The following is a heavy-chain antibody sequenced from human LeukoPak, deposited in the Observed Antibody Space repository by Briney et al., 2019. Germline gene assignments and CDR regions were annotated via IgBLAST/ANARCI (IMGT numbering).Heavy chain of an antibody. CDR3: ARLGIAAAGTWFDP. Sequence: SETLSLTCTVSGGSISSYYWSWIRQPPGKGLEWIGYIYYSRSTNYNPSLKSRVTIPVDTSKNQFSLKLSSVTAADTAVYYCARLGIAAAGTWFDPWGQGTLVTVSS. J-gene: IGHJ5*02. CDR1: GGSISSYY. V-gene: IGHV4-59*01. CDR2: IYYSRST. D-gene: IGHD6-13*01.